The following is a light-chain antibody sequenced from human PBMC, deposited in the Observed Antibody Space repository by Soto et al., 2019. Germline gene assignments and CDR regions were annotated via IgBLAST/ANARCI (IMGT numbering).Light chain of an antibody. J-gene: IGKJ4*01. Sequence: EIVMTQSPATLSVSPGERATLSCRASQSVNRNVAWYQQKPGQSPSLLIYGASTRATGIPARFSGSGSGTEFTLNISSLQSEHFAVYYCHQYNNWPRALTFGGGTKVEIK. CDR1: QSVNRN. V-gene: IGKV3D-15*01. CDR2: GAS. CDR3: HQYNNWPRALT.